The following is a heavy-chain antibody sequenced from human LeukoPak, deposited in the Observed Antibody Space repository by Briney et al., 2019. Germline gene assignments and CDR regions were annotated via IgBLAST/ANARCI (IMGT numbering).Heavy chain of an antibody. J-gene: IGHJ4*02. V-gene: IGHV3-7*05. Sequence: PGGSLRLSCAASGFRLDNYWMTWVRQAPGKGLEWVADINEDGSKIYSLDSVKGRFTISRDNAKNSLSLQLNTLRAEDTAVYYCARWSHVSGRWFLDNWGRGTLVSVSS. CDR1: GFRLDNYW. CDR3: ARWSHVSGRWFLDN. D-gene: IGHD3-10*01. CDR2: INEDGSKI.